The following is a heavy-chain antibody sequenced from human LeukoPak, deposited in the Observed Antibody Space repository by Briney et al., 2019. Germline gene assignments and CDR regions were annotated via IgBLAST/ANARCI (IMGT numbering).Heavy chain of an antibody. Sequence: PGGSLRLSCAASGFTVSSNYMIWVRQPPGMGLEGVSVFYPGGTTYYGDSVKGRFSISRDNSKNIVSLQMNSLRAEDTAVYYCARDRAGYSYGTYFDYWGQGTLVTVSS. CDR2: FYPGGTT. CDR3: ARDRAGYSYGTYFDY. CDR1: GFTVSSNY. V-gene: IGHV3-66*01. D-gene: IGHD5-18*01. J-gene: IGHJ4*02.